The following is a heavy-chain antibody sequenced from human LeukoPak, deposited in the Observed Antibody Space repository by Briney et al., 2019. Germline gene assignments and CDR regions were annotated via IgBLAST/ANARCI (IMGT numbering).Heavy chain of an antibody. CDR3: ARDSLKNGYNYDYFDY. D-gene: IGHD5-24*01. J-gene: IGHJ4*02. CDR2: ISYDGSNE. Sequence: QAGGSLKLSCAASGFSFSGSAMHWVRQAPGKGLEWVAVISYDGSNEYYVDSVKGRFTISRDNSKNILYLQMNSLTAEDTAVYYCARDSLKNGYNYDYFDYWGQGTLVTVSS. CDR1: GFSFSGSA. V-gene: IGHV3-30-3*01.